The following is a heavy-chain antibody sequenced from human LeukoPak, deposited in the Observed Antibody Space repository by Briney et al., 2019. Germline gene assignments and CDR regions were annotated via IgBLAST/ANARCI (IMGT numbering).Heavy chain of an antibody. CDR1: GYSLTELS. V-gene: IGHV1-2*02. D-gene: IGHD3-22*01. J-gene: IGHJ4*02. CDR2: INPNSGGT. CDR3: ARDYDSSGPDDY. Sequence: ASVKVSCKVSGYSLTELSMQWVRQALGQGLEWMGWINPNSGGTNYAQKFQGRVTMTRDTSISTAYMELSRLRSDDTAVYYCARDYDSSGPDDYWGQGTLVTVSS.